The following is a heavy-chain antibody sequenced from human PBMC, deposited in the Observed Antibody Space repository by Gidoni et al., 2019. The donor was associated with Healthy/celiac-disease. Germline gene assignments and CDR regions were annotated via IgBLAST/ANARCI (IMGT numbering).Heavy chain of an antibody. CDR3: ARDLYCSNTSCYNALDD. Sequence: QVQLVKSGCGVVLPCKSLRLSCAASGITFITSAMHFVRQAPGQGLERVAVISYDGSNKYYADSVKGRFTISRDNAKNALYLQMNSLRAEDRAVYYCARDLYCSNTSCYNALDDWGQGTLVTVSS. J-gene: IGHJ4*02. V-gene: IGHV3-30-3*01. D-gene: IGHD2-2*02. CDR1: GITFITSA. CDR2: ISYDGSNK.